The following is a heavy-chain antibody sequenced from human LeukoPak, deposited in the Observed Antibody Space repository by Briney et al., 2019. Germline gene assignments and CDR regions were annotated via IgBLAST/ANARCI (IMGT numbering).Heavy chain of an antibody. CDR2: ISSNGSTI. CDR1: GFTFSDYY. Sequence: GGSLRLSCAAYGFTFSDYYMSWIRQAPGKGLEWVSYISSNGSTIYCADSVKGRFTISRDNAKNSLYLQMNSLRAEDTAVYYCAREVRGVTNYYYYYMDVWGKGTTVTVSS. CDR3: AREVRGVTNYYYYYMDV. D-gene: IGHD3-10*01. V-gene: IGHV3-11*04. J-gene: IGHJ6*03.